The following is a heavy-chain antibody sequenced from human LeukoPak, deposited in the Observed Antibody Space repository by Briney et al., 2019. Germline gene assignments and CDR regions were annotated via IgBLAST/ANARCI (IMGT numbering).Heavy chain of an antibody. CDR2: ISSSGNTL. V-gene: IGHV3-48*03. CDR1: AFTFSSYE. CDR3: ARDALKPPPTPGDNDSGDACDI. J-gene: IGHJ3*02. Sequence: PGGSLRLSCAASAFTFSSYEMNWVRQAPGKGLEWISYISSSGNTLYYADSVKGRFTISRDNAQNSLYLQMNSLRAEDTAVYYCARDALKPPPTPGDNDSGDACDIWGQGTMVTVSS. D-gene: IGHD1-26*01.